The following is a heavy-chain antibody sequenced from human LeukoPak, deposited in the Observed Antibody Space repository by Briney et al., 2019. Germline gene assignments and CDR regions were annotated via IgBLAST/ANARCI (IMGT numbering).Heavy chain of an antibody. CDR1: GFTFSSYD. CDR3: AKDQGFYGSGSYKEYFQY. V-gene: IGHV3-23*01. CDR2: ISGGGDGT. Sequence: GRSLRLSCAASGFTFSSYDMHWVRQAPGKGLEWVSAISGGGDGTYYADSVKGRFTTSRDNSKNTLYLQMNSLRAEDTAVYYCAKDQGFYGSGSYKEYFQYWGQGTLVTVSS. D-gene: IGHD3-10*01. J-gene: IGHJ1*01.